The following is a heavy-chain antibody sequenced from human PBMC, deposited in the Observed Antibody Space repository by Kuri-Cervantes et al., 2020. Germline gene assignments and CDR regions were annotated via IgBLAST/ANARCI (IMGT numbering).Heavy chain of an antibody. D-gene: IGHD7-27*01. J-gene: IGHJ4*02. CDR3: TRDGDGNFDH. CDR1: GFTFSSYW. V-gene: IGHV3-74*01. CDR2: INSDGSST. Sequence: GGSMRLSCAASGFTFSSYWMSWVRQAPGKGLVWVSRINSDGSSTTYADSVKGRFTISRDNAKNSLYLQMNSLRDEDTAVYYCTRDGDGNFDHWGQGTLVTVTS.